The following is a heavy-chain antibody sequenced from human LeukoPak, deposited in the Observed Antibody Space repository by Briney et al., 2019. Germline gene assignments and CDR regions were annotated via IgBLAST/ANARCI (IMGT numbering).Heavy chain of an antibody. V-gene: IGHV3-48*01. CDR1: GFTFSSYS. Sequence: GGSLRLSCAASGFTFSSYSMNWVRQAPGKGLEWVSYISSSSSTIYYADSVKGRFTISRDNSKNTLYLQMNSLRAEDTAVYYCAKGSQRSYDSSGYYYWGQGTLVTVSS. D-gene: IGHD3-22*01. CDR2: ISSSSSTI. CDR3: AKGSQRSYDSSGYYY. J-gene: IGHJ4*02.